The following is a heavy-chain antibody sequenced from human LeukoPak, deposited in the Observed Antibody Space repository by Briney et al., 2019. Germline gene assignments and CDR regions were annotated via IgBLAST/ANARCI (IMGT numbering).Heavy chain of an antibody. V-gene: IGHV1-69*04. CDR1: GGTFSSYA. CDR2: IIPILGIA. J-gene: IGHJ4*02. Sequence: SSVRVSCKASGGTFSSYAIRWVRQAPGQGLEWMGRIIPILGIATYAQKFQGRGTITADKSTSTAYMELSSLRSEDPAVYYCAAGYYGSGTPFDYWGQGTLVTVSS. D-gene: IGHD3-10*01. CDR3: AAGYYGSGTPFDY.